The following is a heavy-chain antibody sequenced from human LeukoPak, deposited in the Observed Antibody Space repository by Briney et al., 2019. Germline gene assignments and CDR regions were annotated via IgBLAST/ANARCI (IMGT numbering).Heavy chain of an antibody. CDR2: ISSNGGST. Sequence: PGGFLRLSCAASGFTFSRYAMHWVRPAPGKGLEYVSAISSNGGSTYYANSVKGRFTISRDNAKNSLYLQMNSLRAEDTAVYYCARDLVGATGYWGQGTLVTVSS. D-gene: IGHD1-26*01. J-gene: IGHJ4*02. CDR3: ARDLVGATGY. V-gene: IGHV3-64*01. CDR1: GFTFSRYA.